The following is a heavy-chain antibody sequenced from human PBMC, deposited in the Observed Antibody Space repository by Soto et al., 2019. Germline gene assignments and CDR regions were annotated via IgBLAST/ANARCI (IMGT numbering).Heavy chain of an antibody. V-gene: IGHV3-49*03. D-gene: IGHD3-22*01. CDR1: GFTFGDYA. Sequence: PVGSLRLSCTASGFTFGDYAMTWFRQAPGKGLEWVGFIRSKAYGGTTENAASVKGRFTISRDDSKSIAYLQMNSLKIEDTAVYYCAHDSSGFAYAFDIWGQGTMVTVSS. J-gene: IGHJ3*02. CDR2: IRSKAYGGTT. CDR3: AHDSSGFAYAFDI.